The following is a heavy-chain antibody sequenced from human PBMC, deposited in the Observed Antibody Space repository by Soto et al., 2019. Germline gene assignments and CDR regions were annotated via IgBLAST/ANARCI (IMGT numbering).Heavy chain of an antibody. Sequence: ASVKVSCKASGYSFTSQYMHWVRQAPGQGLEWMGWISAYNGNTNYAQKLQGRVTMTTDTSTSTAYMELRSLRSDDTAVYYCARDPPPLDVWGQGTTVTVSS. CDR2: ISAYNGNT. J-gene: IGHJ6*02. CDR3: ARDPPPLDV. CDR1: GYSFTSQY. V-gene: IGHV1-18*01.